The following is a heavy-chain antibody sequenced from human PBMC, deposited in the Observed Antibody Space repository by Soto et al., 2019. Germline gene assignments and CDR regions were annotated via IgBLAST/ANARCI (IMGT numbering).Heavy chain of an antibody. D-gene: IGHD6-19*01. CDR2: IKSKANNYAT. J-gene: IGHJ4*02. CDR1: GFTFSGSA. Sequence: GESLKLSCAASGFTFSGSAVHWVRQASGRGLEWVGRIKSKANNYATAYDASVKGRFTISRDNFKNTMYLQMNSLRAEDTAVYYCAKDMAVAGLGFDYWGQGTLVTVSS. V-gene: IGHV3-73*01. CDR3: AKDMAVAGLGFDY.